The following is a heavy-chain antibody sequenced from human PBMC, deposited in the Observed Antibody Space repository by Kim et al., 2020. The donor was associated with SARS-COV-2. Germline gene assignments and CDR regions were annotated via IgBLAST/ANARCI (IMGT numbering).Heavy chain of an antibody. CDR3: ARVRSLSGDCIDY. D-gene: IGHD2-21*02. Sequence: SETLSLTCTVSGGSISSGGYYWSWIRQHPGKGLEWIGYIYYSGSTYYNPSLKSRVTISVDTSKNQFSLKLSSVTAADTAVYYCARVRSLSGDCIDYWGQGTLVTVSS. V-gene: IGHV4-31*03. CDR2: IYYSGST. CDR1: GGSISSGGYY. J-gene: IGHJ4*02.